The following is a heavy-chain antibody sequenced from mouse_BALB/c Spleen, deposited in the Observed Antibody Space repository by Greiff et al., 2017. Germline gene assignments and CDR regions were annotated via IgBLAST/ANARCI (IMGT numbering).Heavy chain of an antibody. CDR1: GFNIKDTY. CDR3: ARSGYGYGYYAMDY. J-gene: IGHJ4*01. V-gene: IGHV14-3*02. D-gene: IGHD1-2*01. CDR2: IDPANGNT. Sequence: EVKLMESGAELVKPGASVKLSCTASGFNIKDTYMHWVKQRPEQGLEWIGRIDPANGNTKYDPKFQGKATITADTSSNTAYLQLSSLTSEDTAVYYCARSGYGYGYYAMDYWGQGTSVTVSS.